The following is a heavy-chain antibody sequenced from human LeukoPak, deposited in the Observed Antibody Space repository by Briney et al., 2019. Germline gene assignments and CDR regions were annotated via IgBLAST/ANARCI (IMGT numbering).Heavy chain of an antibody. V-gene: IGHV1-2*02. CDR3: ARESLRGRVPTSPGY. CDR2: INTNSGGT. J-gene: IGHJ4*02. D-gene: IGHD3-10*01. CDR1: GYTFTSYG. Sequence: GASVKVSCKASGYTFTSYGISWVRQAPGQGLEWMGWINTNSGGTNYAQKFQGRVTMTRDTSISTAYMELSRLRSDDTAVYYCARESLRGRVPTSPGYWGQGTLVTVSS.